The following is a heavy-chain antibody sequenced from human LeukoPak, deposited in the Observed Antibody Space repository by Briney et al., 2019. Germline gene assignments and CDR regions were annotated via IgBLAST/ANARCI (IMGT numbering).Heavy chain of an antibody. J-gene: IGHJ3*02. D-gene: IGHD3-10*01. CDR3: ARDSPLRTSNAFDI. V-gene: IGHV3-11*04. CDR2: ISSSGSTI. Sequence: PGGSLRLSCAASGFTFSDYYMSWIRQAPGKGLEWVSYISSSGSTIYYADSVKGRFTISRDNSKNTLYLQMNSLRAEDTAVYYCARDSPLRTSNAFDIWGQGTMVTVS. CDR1: GFTFSDYY.